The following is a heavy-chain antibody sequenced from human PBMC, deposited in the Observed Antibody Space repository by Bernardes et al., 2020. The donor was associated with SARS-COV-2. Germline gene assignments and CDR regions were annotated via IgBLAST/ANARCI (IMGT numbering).Heavy chain of an antibody. V-gene: IGHV3-72*01. Sequence: GGSLRLSCAASGFTFSDHNMDWVRQAPGKGLEWVGRSRGKGDSYTTEYAASVKGRFTISRDDSKNSVYLQMNCLVKDYSTPESSLKRAKVGHYDSRTYYELTSGYYAMDVWGQGTTVTVSS. CDR1: GFTFSDHN. D-gene: IGHD3-10*01. J-gene: IGHJ6*02. CDR2: SRGKGDSYTT. CDR3: LKRAKVGHYDSRTYYELTSGYYAMDV.